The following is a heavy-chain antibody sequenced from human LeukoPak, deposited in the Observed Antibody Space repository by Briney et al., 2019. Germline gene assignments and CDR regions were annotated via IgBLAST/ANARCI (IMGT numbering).Heavy chain of an antibody. CDR1: GGSISSYY. CDR3: ASGYSYGPFDY. J-gene: IGHJ4*02. V-gene: IGHV4-59*12. CDR2: IYSSGTT. Sequence: SETLSLTCIVSGGSISSYYWSWLRQPPGKGLEWIGNIYSSGTTNYNPSLKSRVTMSVDTYKNQFSLKLSSVTAADTAVYYCASGYSYGPFDYWGQGTLVTVSS. D-gene: IGHD5-18*01.